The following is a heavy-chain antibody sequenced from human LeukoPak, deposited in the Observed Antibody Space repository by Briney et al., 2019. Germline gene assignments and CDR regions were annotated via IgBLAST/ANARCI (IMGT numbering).Heavy chain of an antibody. CDR3: ARGLMVRGVFIRRSKSGFFDY. Sequence: GGSLRLSCAASGFTFSSYAMHWVRQAPGKGLAGVAVISYDGSNKYYADSVKGRFTVSRDNAKNSLYLQMNSLRAEDTAIYYCARGLMVRGVFIRRSKSGFFDYWGQGTLVTVSS. J-gene: IGHJ4*02. CDR2: ISYDGSNK. D-gene: IGHD3-10*01. V-gene: IGHV3-30*04. CDR1: GFTFSSYA.